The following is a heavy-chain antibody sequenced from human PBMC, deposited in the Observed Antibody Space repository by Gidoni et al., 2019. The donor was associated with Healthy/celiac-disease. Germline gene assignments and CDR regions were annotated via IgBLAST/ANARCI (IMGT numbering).Heavy chain of an antibody. CDR1: GYTFTSYY. Sequence: QVQLVQSGAEVKKPGASVKVSCKASGYTFTSYYMHWVRQAPGQGLEWMGIINPSGGSTSYAQKFQGRVTMTRDTSTSTVYMELSSLRSEDTAAYYCARDPSYSYGHPRGDYFDYWGQGTLVTVSS. J-gene: IGHJ4*02. CDR2: INPSGGST. D-gene: IGHD5-18*01. CDR3: ARDPSYSYGHPRGDYFDY. V-gene: IGHV1-46*01.